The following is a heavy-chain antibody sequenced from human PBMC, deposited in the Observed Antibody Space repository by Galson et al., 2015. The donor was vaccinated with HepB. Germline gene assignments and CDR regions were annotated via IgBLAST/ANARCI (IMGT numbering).Heavy chain of an antibody. CDR1: GFTFDDYA. Sequence: SLRLSCAASGFTFDDYAMHWVRQAPGKGLEWVSGISWNSGSIGYADSVKGRFTISRDNAKNSLYLQMNSLRAEDTALYYCAKDVRFLEGYYFDYWGQGTLVAVSS. CDR3: AKDVRFLEGYYFDY. D-gene: IGHD3-3*01. CDR2: ISWNSGSI. V-gene: IGHV3-9*01. J-gene: IGHJ4*02.